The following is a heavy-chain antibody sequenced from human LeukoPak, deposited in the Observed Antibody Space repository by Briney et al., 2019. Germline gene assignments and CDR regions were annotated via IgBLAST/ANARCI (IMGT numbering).Heavy chain of an antibody. CDR2: MNPNSGNT. CDR3: VRGVRTLNHFDN. Sequence: GASVKVSCKASGYTFTSYDINWVRQATGQGLEWMGWMNPNSGNTGYAQKFQGRVTITRNISISTAYMELSSLRSEDTAVYYCVRGVRTLNHFDNWGQGTLVTVSS. J-gene: IGHJ4*02. D-gene: IGHD3-16*02. CDR1: GYTFTSYD. V-gene: IGHV1-8*03.